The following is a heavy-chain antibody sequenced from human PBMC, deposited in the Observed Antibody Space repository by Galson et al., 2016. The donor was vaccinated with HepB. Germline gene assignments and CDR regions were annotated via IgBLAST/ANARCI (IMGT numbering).Heavy chain of an antibody. CDR3: TKDSDKRPTIHAEYFQH. J-gene: IGHJ1*01. CDR2: ISSGGST. CDR1: GFTSSSYA. D-gene: IGHD2-21*01. V-gene: IGHV3-23*01. Sequence: SLRLSCAASGFTSSSYAMNWVRQAPGKGLEWVSTISSGGSTYYADSVKGRFTISRDNSRNSAFLQMNSLRAEDTAVYFCTKDSDKRPTIHAEYFQHWGQGTLVTVSS.